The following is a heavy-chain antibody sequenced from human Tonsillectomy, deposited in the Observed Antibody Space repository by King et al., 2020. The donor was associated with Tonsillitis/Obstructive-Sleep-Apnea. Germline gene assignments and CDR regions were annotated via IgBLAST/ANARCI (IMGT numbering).Heavy chain of an antibody. CDR2: IYSGAKT. CDR1: GFAVSSNY. J-gene: IGHJ3*01. V-gene: IGHV3-53*01. D-gene: IGHD1-14*01. Sequence: EVQLVESGGGLIQPGGSLRLSCAASGFAVSSNYMSWVRRAPGKGLEWVSSIYSGAKTHSADSVKGRFTISRDNSKNTVFLQMNSLRAEDTAVYYCARAETGLDAFDVWGQGAMVTVSS. CDR3: ARAETGLDAFDV.